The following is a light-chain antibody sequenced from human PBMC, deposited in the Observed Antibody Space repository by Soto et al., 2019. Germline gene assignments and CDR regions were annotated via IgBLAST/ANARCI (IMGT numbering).Light chain of an antibody. Sequence: DIQMTQSPSTLSASVGHRVTIICRASQSVTTWLAWYQQKPGKAPKLLIYKASNLESGLPSRFTGSGSGTEFTLTISSLQSDDFATYYCQQYSTYPITFGQGTRLEIK. CDR3: QQYSTYPIT. V-gene: IGKV1-5*03. CDR2: KAS. J-gene: IGKJ5*01. CDR1: QSVTTW.